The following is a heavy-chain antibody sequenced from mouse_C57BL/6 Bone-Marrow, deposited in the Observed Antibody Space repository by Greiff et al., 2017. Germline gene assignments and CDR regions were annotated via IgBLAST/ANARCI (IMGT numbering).Heavy chain of an antibody. V-gene: IGHV1-52*01. J-gene: IGHJ2*01. CDR3: ARPLYGSKPFDY. Sequence: LQESGAELVRPGSSVKLSCKASGYTFTSYWMHWVKQRPIQGLEWIGNIDPSDSETHYNQKFKDKATLTVDKSSSTAYMQLSSLTSEDSAVYYCARPLYGSKPFDYWGQGTTLTVSS. D-gene: IGHD1-1*01. CDR1: GYTFTSYW. CDR2: IDPSDSET.